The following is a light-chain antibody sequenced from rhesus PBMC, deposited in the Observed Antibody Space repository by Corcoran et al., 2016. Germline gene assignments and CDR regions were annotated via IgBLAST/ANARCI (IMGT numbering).Light chain of an antibody. CDR3: CAYTSSTTFL. J-gene: IGLJ6*01. V-gene: IGLV2S7*01. Sequence: QSAPTQPPSVSGPPGQSVTISCTGTSDDIGAYNSVSWYQQHPGKALKLIIYDVSNRPSGVSDRFSGSNSANTASLTISGLQTEDDAPYYCCAYTSSTTFLFGSGTTLTVL. CDR2: DVS. CDR1: SDDIGAYNS.